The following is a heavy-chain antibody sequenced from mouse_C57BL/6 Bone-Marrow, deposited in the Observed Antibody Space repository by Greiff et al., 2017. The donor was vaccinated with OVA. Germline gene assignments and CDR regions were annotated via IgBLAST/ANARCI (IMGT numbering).Heavy chain of an antibody. V-gene: IGHV1-7*01. CDR3: ARRRWLLSFAY. Sequence: QVQLKQSGAELAKPGASVKLSCKASGYTFTSYWMHWVKQRPGQGLEWIGYINPSSGYTKYNQKFKDKATLTADKSSSTAYMQLSSLTYEDCAVYYCARRRWLLSFAYWGQGTLVTVSA. J-gene: IGHJ3*01. CDR2: INPSSGYT. D-gene: IGHD2-3*01. CDR1: GYTFTSYW.